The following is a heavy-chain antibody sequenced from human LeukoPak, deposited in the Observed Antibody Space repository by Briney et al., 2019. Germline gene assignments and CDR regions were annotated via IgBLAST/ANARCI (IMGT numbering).Heavy chain of an antibody. CDR3: AKASGRWLRPDY. V-gene: IGHV3-30*18. D-gene: IGHD5-24*01. Sequence: PGGSLRLSCAASGFTFSGYGMHWVRQAPSKGLEWVAVISYDGSNKYYADSVKGRFTISRDNSKNTLYLQMNSLRAEDTAVYYCAKASGRWLRPDYWGQGTLVTVSS. CDR1: GFTFSGYG. CDR2: ISYDGSNK. J-gene: IGHJ4*02.